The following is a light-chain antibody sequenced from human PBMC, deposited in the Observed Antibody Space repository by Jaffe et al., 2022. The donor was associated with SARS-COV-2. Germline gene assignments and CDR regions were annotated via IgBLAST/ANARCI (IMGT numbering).Light chain of an antibody. V-gene: IGLV1-44*01. Sequence: QSVLTQPPSASATPGQRVTISCSGGRSNIGIYTVNWYQHLPGTAPRLLIYSNNQRPSGVPDRFSGSKSGTSASLAISRLQSEDEADYYCAAWVDSLNAWVFGGGTKLTVL. CDR3: AAWVDSLNAWV. J-gene: IGLJ3*02. CDR1: RSNIGIYT. CDR2: SNN.